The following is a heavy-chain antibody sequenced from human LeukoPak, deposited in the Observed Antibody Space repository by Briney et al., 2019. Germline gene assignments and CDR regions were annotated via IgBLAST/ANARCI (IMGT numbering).Heavy chain of an antibody. V-gene: IGHV4-34*01. CDR1: GGSFSGYY. J-gene: IGHJ4*02. Sequence: SETLSLTRAVYGGSFSGYYWSWIRQPPGKGLEWIGEINHSGSTNYNPSLKSRVTISLDTSKNQFSLRLSSVTAADKAVYYCARDYVGVAGTFDYWGQGTLVTVSS. D-gene: IGHD6-19*01. CDR3: ARDYVGVAGTFDY. CDR2: INHSGST.